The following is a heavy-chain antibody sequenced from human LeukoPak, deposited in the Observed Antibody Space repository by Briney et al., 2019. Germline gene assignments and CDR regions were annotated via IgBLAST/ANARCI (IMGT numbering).Heavy chain of an antibody. CDR1: GGSFSGYY. D-gene: IGHD3-10*01. V-gene: IGHV4-34*01. Sequence: SETLSLTCAVYGGSFSGYYWSWIRQPPGKGLEWIGEINHSGSTNYNPSLKSRVTISVDTSKNQFSLKLSSVTAADTAVYYCASGWFGDYRGRGTLVTVSS. CDR3: ASGWFGDY. CDR2: INHSGST. J-gene: IGHJ4*02.